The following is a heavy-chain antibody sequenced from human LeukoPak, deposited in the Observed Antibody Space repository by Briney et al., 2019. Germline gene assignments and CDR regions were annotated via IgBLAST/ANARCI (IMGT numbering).Heavy chain of an antibody. V-gene: IGHV3-30*18. D-gene: IGHD3-10*01. CDR1: GFTFSSYG. CDR2: ISYDGSNK. J-gene: IGHJ6*02. CDR3: AKDVLLWFGEFKTYGMDV. Sequence: PGRSLRLSCAASGFTFSSYGMHWVRQAPGKGLEWVAVISYDGSNKYYADSVKGRFTISRDNSKNTLYLQMNSLRADDTAVYYCAKDVLLWFGEFKTYGMDVWGQGTTVTVSS.